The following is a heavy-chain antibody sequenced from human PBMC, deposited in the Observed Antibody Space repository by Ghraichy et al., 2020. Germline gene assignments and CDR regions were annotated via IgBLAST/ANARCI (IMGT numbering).Heavy chain of an antibody. V-gene: IGHV3-23*01. Sequence: GESLRLSCAASGFTFSSYAMSWVRQAPGKGLEWVSAISGSGGSTYYADSVKGRFTISRDNSKNTLYLQMNSLRAEDTAVYYCAKDEERGAIYWYFDLWGRDTLVTVSS. D-gene: IGHD1-26*01. CDR2: ISGSGGST. CDR1: GFTFSSYA. J-gene: IGHJ2*01. CDR3: AKDEERGAIYWYFDL.